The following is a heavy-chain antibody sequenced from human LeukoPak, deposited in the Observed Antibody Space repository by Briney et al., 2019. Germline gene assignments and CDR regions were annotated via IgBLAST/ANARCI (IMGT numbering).Heavy chain of an antibody. J-gene: IGHJ4*02. CDR1: GGSISSGDYY. Sequence: SQTLSLTCTVSGGSISSGDYYWGWIRQPPGKGPEWIGYIYYSGSTYYNPSLKSRVTISVDTSKNQFSLKLSSVTAADTAVYYCARDPNCSSTSCYGYWGQGTLVTVSS. V-gene: IGHV4-30-4*01. CDR3: ARDPNCSSTSCYGY. CDR2: IYYSGST. D-gene: IGHD2-2*01.